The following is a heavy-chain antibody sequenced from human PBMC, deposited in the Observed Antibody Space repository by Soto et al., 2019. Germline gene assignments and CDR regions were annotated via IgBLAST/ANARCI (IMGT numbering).Heavy chain of an antibody. D-gene: IGHD2-15*01. V-gene: IGHV5-10-1*01. Sequence: GESLKISCKGSGYSFTSYWISWVRQMPGKGLEWMGRIDPSDSYTNYSPSFQGHVTISADKSISTAYLQWSSLKASDTAMYYCARRLRYCSGGSCYPPYYYGMDVWGQGTTVTVS. CDR2: IDPSDSYT. CDR3: ARRLRYCSGGSCYPPYYYGMDV. CDR1: GYSFTSYW. J-gene: IGHJ6*02.